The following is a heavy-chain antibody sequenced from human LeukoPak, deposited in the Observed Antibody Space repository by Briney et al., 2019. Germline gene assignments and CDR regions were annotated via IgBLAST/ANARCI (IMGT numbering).Heavy chain of an antibody. J-gene: IGHJ4*02. CDR2: IYYSGST. CDR1: GGSISSGDYY. CDR3: ARAPRYSSGPYGEVAIDY. D-gene: IGHD6-19*01. Sequence: SETLSLTCTVSGGSISSGDYYWSWIRQPPGEGLEWIGYIYYSGSTYYNPSLKSRVTISVDTSKNQFSLKLSSVTAADTAVYYCARAPRYSSGPYGEVAIDYWGQGTLVTVSS. V-gene: IGHV4-30-4*08.